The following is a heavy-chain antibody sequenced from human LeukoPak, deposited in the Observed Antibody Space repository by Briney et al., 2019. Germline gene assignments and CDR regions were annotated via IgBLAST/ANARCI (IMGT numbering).Heavy chain of an antibody. Sequence: KSSETLSLTCTVSGGSISSYYWSWIRQPPGKGLEWIGYIYYSGSTNYNPSLKSRVTISVDTSKNQFSLKLSSVTAADTAVYYCARLSLNWYFDLWGRGTLVTVSS. V-gene: IGHV4-59*08. CDR2: IYYSGST. CDR3: ARLSLNWYFDL. J-gene: IGHJ2*01. CDR1: GGSISSYY.